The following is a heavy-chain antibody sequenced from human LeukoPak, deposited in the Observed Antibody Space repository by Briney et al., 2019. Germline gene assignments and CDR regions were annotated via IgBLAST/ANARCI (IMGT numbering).Heavy chain of an antibody. J-gene: IGHJ6*02. CDR2: IGTAGDT. V-gene: IGHV3-13*04. CDR1: GFTFSSYD. D-gene: IGHD3-10*01. Sequence: GGSLRLSCAASGFTFSSYDMHWVRQAKGKGLEWVSSIGTAGDTYYSGSVKGRFTISRENAKNSLYLQMNSLRAGDTAVYYCARVLGSGTYGLDVWGQGTTVTVSS. CDR3: ARVLGSGTYGLDV.